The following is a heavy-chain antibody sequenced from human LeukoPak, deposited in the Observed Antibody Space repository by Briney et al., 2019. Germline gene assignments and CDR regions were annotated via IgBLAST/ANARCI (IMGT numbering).Heavy chain of an antibody. J-gene: IGHJ4*02. V-gene: IGHV3-23*01. D-gene: IGHD3-10*01. CDR3: AKYYSTSGSSGGRIFDY. Sequence: GVSLRLSCAASGFTFSSYPMTWVRQAPGKGLEWVSTIGSSASDTHYADSVKGRFTISRDNSKNSLYMQMNSLRAEDTAVYYCAKYYSTSGSSGGRIFDYWGQGTLVTVSS. CDR1: GFTFSSYP. CDR2: IGSSASDT.